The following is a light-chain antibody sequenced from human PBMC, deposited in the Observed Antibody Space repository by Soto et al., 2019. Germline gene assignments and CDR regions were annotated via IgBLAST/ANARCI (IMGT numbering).Light chain of an antibody. CDR3: SSFAGDNAFYV. J-gene: IGLJ1*01. CDR2: EVT. CDR1: SSDVGAYNF. V-gene: IGLV2-8*01. Sequence: QPVLTQPPSASGSPGQSVTISCTGTSSDVGAYNFVSWYQQLPGKAPKLMIHEVTKRPSGVPDRFSGSKSGNTASLTVSGLQAEDEADYYCSSFAGDNAFYVFGTGTKLTVL.